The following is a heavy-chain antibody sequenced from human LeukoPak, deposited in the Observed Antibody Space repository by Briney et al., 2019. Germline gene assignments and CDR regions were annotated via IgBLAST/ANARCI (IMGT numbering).Heavy chain of an antibody. Sequence: GGSLRLSCAASGFTFRSYAMNWVRQAPGKGLEWVSGISGSGGNTYYADSVKGRFTISRDNSKNTLYLQMNSLRAEDTAVYYCAKRYSGSSGLYNFDYWGQGTLVTVSS. CDR1: GFTFRSYA. J-gene: IGHJ4*02. D-gene: IGHD1-26*01. CDR2: ISGSGGNT. V-gene: IGHV3-23*01. CDR3: AKRYSGSSGLYNFDY.